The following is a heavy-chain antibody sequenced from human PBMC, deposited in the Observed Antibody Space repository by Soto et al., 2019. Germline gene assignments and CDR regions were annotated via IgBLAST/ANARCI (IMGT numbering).Heavy chain of an antibody. J-gene: IGHJ5*02. CDR1: GFTFRSHG. D-gene: IGHD6-6*01. Sequence: GGSLRPSRAPAGFTFRSHGLQRGRQAPGKGLEWVAVIWYDGSNKYYADSVKGRFTISRDNSKDTLYLQMNSLRAEDTAVYYCARDLSSLGLDPWGQGTLVTVSS. CDR3: ARDLSSLGLDP. CDR2: IWYDGSNK. V-gene: IGHV3-33*01.